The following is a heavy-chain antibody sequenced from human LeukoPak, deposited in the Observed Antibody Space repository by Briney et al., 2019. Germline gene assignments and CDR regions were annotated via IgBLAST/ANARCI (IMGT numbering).Heavy chain of an antibody. V-gene: IGHV3-23*01. CDR3: AKDWKPDGLYDLDY. Sequence: GGSLRLSCAASGFTFSNYAMNWVRQAPGKGLEWVSVITGNGATIKYADSVKGRFTISRDNSKNTVYLQMNSLRAEDTAIYYCAKDWKPDGLYDLDYWGQGTLVTVSS. CDR1: GFTFSNYA. J-gene: IGHJ4*02. CDR2: ITGNGATI. D-gene: IGHD5/OR15-5a*01.